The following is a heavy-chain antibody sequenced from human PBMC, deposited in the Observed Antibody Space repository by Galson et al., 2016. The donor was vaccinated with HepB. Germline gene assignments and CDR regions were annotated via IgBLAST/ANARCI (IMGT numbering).Heavy chain of an antibody. Sequence: SETLSLTCSVSGGPIDSYYWTWIRQPPGKGLEWIGFNYNNDNTNYNPSLKSRVTISLDTSARQFSLILRSVTAADTAIYYCARFTELLGYFGMDVWGQGTTVSVSS. V-gene: IGHV4-59*01. CDR2: NYNNDNT. CDR1: GGPIDSYY. J-gene: IGHJ6*02. D-gene: IGHD1-26*01. CDR3: ARFTELLGYFGMDV.